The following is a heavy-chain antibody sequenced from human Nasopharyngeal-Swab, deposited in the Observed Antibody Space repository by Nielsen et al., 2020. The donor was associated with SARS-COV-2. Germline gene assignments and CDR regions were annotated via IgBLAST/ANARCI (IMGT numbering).Heavy chain of an antibody. V-gene: IGHV6-1*01. CDR3: ARHRVLLWFGDDAFDI. Sequence: SQTLSFTCAISGDSVSSSSAAWNWIRQSPSRGLEWLGRTYYRSKWYNDYAVSVKSRITINPDTSKNQFSLHLNSVTPEDTAVYYCARHRVLLWFGDDAFDIWGQGTMVTVSS. CDR2: TYYRSKWYN. D-gene: IGHD3-10*01. CDR1: GDSVSSSSAA. J-gene: IGHJ3*02.